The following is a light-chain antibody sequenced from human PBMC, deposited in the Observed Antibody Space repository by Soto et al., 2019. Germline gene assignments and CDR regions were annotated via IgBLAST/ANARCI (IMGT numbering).Light chain of an antibody. Sequence: QSALTQPPSVSGAPGQRVTISCTGSSSNIGAGYDVHWYQQLPGTAPKLLIYDNNNRPSGVPDRFSGSKSGTSASLAITGLQAEDEADYYCQSYDSSLIGYVFGTGTKVTVL. CDR1: SSNIGAGYD. CDR3: QSYDSSLIGYV. J-gene: IGLJ1*01. V-gene: IGLV1-40*01. CDR2: DNN.